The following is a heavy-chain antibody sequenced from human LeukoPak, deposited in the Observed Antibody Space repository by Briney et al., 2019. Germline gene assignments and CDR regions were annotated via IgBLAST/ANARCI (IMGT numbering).Heavy chain of an antibody. Sequence: GGSLRLSCAASGFTFSSYAMSWLRQAPGKGLEWVSGISGSGGTTYYADSVKGRFTISRDNSKNTLYLQMNSLRAEDTAIYYCAKYYRGYNYYYMDVWGKGTTVTVSS. CDR3: AKYYRGYNYYYMDV. J-gene: IGHJ6*03. CDR1: GFTFSSYA. D-gene: IGHD3-22*01. CDR2: ISGSGGTT. V-gene: IGHV3-23*01.